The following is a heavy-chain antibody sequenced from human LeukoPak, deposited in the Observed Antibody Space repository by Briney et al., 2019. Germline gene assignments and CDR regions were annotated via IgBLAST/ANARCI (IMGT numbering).Heavy chain of an antibody. CDR2: MNPNSGNT. D-gene: IGHD5-12*01. CDR1: GYTFTSYD. CDR3: ARGGYDYRAAYYYYYYMDV. Sequence: ASVKVSCKASGYTFTSYDINWVRQATGQGLEWMGWMNPNSGNTGYAQKFQGRVTMTRNTSISTAYMELSSLRSEDTAVYYCARGGYDYRAAYYYYYYMDVWGKGTTVTISS. J-gene: IGHJ6*03. V-gene: IGHV1-8*01.